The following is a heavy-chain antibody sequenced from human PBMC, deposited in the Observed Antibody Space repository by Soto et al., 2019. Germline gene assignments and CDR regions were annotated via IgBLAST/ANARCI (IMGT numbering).Heavy chain of an antibody. CDR2: INAGNDNT. CDR3: ARVGHYYYGMDV. J-gene: IGHJ6*02. CDR1: GYTFTTYV. D-gene: IGHD3-3*01. Sequence: QVQLVQSGAEVKKPGASVKVSCKASGYTFTTYVMHWVRQDPGQRLEWMGWINAGNDNTKYSQKFQGRVTITRDTSASTVYMELSSLSSEDTAVYYCARVGHYYYGMDVWGQGTTVTVSS. V-gene: IGHV1-3*01.